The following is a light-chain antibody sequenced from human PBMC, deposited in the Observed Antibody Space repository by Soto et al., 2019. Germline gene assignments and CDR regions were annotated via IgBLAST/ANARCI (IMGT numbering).Light chain of an antibody. J-gene: IGKJ5*01. CDR1: QSVSSSS. Sequence: EVVLTQSPGTLSLSPGESATLSCRASQSVSSSSLAWYQQKPGQAPRLLIYDASNRATGIPARFSGSGSGTDFTLTISSLEPEDFAVYYCQQRSNWPPITFGQGTRLEI. V-gene: IGKV3D-20*02. CDR3: QQRSNWPPIT. CDR2: DAS.